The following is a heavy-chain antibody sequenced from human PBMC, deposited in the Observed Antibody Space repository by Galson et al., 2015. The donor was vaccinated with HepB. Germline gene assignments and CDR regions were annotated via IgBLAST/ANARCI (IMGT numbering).Heavy chain of an antibody. V-gene: IGHV3-23*01. Sequence: SLRLSCAASGFTFSSYAMSWVRQAPGKGLEWVSAISGSGGSTYYADSVKGRFTISRDNSKNTLYLQMNSLRAEDTAVCYCALRRGLQWLQNNWFDPWGQGTLVTVSS. CDR3: ALRRGLQWLQNNWFDP. CDR1: GFTFSSYA. D-gene: IGHD5-12*01. CDR2: ISGSGGST. J-gene: IGHJ5*02.